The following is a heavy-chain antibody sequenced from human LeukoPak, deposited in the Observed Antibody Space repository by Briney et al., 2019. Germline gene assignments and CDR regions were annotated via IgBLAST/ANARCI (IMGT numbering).Heavy chain of an antibody. CDR2: IKQDGSDK. CDR3: ASSYCSTTSCYGGYVMDV. V-gene: IGHV3-7*01. J-gene: IGHJ6*02. CDR1: GFTFSSHW. Sequence: GGSLRLSCAASGFTFSSHWMSWVRQAPGKGLEWVANIKQDGSDKYYVDSVKGRFTISRDNAKNSLYLQMNSLRAEDTAVYYCASSYCSTTSCYGGYVMDVWGQGTTVTVSS. D-gene: IGHD2-2*01.